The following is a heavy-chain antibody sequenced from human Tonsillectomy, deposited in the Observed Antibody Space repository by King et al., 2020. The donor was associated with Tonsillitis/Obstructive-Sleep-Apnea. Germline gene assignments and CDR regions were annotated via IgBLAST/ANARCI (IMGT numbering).Heavy chain of an antibody. Sequence: QLQESGPGLVKPSHTLSLTCTVSGGSISSGGYYWSWIRQHPGKGLEWIGYIYYSGTTYYNSSLKSRVTISLDTSKNQFSLKLSSVTAADTAFYYCARGDDYDNYLDYWGQGTLVTVSS. CDR2: IYYSGTT. CDR3: ARGDDYDNYLDY. V-gene: IGHV4-31*03. D-gene: IGHD4-17*01. CDR1: GGSISSGGYY. J-gene: IGHJ4*02.